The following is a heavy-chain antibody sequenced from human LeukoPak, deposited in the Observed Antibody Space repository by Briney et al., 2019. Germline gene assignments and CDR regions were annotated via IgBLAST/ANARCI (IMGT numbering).Heavy chain of an antibody. V-gene: IGHV3-74*01. D-gene: IGHD4-17*01. CDR2: INSDGSST. J-gene: IGHJ4*02. CDR1: GFTFSSYW. Sequence: PGGSLRLSCADSGFTFSSYWMHWVRQAPGKGLVWVSRINSDGSSTSYADSVKGRFTISRDNAKNTLYLQMNSLRAEDTAVYYCARVSPEGDYDYWGQGTLVTVSS. CDR3: ARVSPEGDYDY.